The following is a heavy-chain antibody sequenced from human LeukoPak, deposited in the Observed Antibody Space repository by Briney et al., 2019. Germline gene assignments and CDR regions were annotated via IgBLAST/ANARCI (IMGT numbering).Heavy chain of an antibody. J-gene: IGHJ4*02. D-gene: IGHD5-18*01. V-gene: IGHV4-34*01. CDR2: INHSGST. CDR3: GRAVDTSMGYDY. CDR1: GGSFSGYY. Sequence: SETLSLTCAVYGGSFSGYYWSWIRQPPGKGLEWIGEINHSGSTNYNPSLKSRVTISVDTSKNQFSLKLSSVTAADTAVYYCGRAVDTSMGYDYWGQGTLVTVSS.